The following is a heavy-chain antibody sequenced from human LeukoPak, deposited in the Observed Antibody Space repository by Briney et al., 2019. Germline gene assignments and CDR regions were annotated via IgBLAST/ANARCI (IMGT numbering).Heavy chain of an antibody. V-gene: IGHV1-69*01. CDR1: GGTFSSYA. J-gene: IGHJ3*02. CDR2: IIPIFGTA. CDR3: ARPSGFGEFRLENGVQEAFDI. D-gene: IGHD3-10*01. Sequence: SVKVSCKASGGTFSSYAISRVRQAPGQGLEWMGGIIPIFGTANYAQKFQGRVTITADESTSTAYMELSSLRSEDTAVYYCARPSGFGEFRLENGVQEAFDIWGQGTMVTVSS.